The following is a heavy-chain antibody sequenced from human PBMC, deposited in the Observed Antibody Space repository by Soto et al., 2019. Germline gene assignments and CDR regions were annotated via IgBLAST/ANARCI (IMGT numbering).Heavy chain of an antibody. V-gene: IGHV3-74*01. J-gene: IGHJ6*02. CDR1: GFTFSNYF. Sequence: PGGSLRLSCAASGFTFSNYFMSWVRQAPGKGLEWVSRISGNGGSTSYADSVKGRFTISRDNAKNTLYLQMNSLRAEDTAVYYCARGKPGGYCTNGVCYTAHYYYGMDVWGQGTTVTVSS. CDR2: ISGNGGST. D-gene: IGHD2-8*01. CDR3: ARGKPGGYCTNGVCYTAHYYYGMDV.